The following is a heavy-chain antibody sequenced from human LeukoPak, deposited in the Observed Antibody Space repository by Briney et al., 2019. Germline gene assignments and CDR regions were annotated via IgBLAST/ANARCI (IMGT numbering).Heavy chain of an antibody. CDR1: GNTLTELS. D-gene: IGHD6-13*01. CDR3: TRDAGVAAAGSWFDP. CDR2: FDPEEGET. Sequence: ASVKVSCKVSGNTLTELSMHWVRQAPGKGLEWMGGFDPEEGETTYAQKFQGRITMTEDTSTDTAYMELSSLRSDDTAVYYCTRDAGVAAAGSWFDPWGQGTLVTVSS. J-gene: IGHJ5*02. V-gene: IGHV1-24*01.